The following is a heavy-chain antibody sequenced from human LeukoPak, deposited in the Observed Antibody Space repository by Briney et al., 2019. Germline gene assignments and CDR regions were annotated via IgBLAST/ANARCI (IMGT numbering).Heavy chain of an antibody. CDR3: ARDRVGTIFGVVTPLGGY. J-gene: IGHJ4*02. D-gene: IGHD3-3*01. Sequence: RASVKVSCKASGYTFTGYYMHWVRQAPGQGLEWMGWINPNSGGTNYAQKFQGRVTMTRDTSISTAYMELSRLRSDDTAVYYCARDRVGTIFGVVTPLGGYWGQGTLVTVSS. CDR2: INPNSGGT. V-gene: IGHV1-2*02. CDR1: GYTFTGYY.